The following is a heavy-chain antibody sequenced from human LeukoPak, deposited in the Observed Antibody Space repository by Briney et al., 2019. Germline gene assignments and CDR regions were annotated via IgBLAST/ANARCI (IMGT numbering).Heavy chain of an antibody. D-gene: IGHD3-22*01. J-gene: IGHJ4*02. Sequence: TGGSLRLSCAASGFTFSTYSMNWVRQAPGKGLEWISYISGSSSTIYYADSVKGRFTISRDYAKNTLYLQMNSLRAEDTAVYYCAKVRDSSGYYMAFDYWGQGTLVTVSS. CDR2: ISGSSSTI. CDR3: AKVRDSSGYYMAFDY. V-gene: IGHV3-48*01. CDR1: GFTFSTYS.